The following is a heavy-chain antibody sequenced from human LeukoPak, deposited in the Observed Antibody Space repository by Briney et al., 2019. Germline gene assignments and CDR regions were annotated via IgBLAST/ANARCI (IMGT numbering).Heavy chain of an antibody. J-gene: IGHJ4*02. CDR2: ISWDGGST. D-gene: IGHD3-10*01. Sequence: GGSLRLSCAASGFTFDDYTMHWVRQAPGKGLEWVSLISWDGGSTYYADSVKGRFTISRDNSKNSLYLQMNSLRTEDTALYYCAKEKDIMGFGEAGGLDYWGQGTLVTVSS. CDR1: GFTFDDYT. V-gene: IGHV3-43*01. CDR3: AKEKDIMGFGEAGGLDY.